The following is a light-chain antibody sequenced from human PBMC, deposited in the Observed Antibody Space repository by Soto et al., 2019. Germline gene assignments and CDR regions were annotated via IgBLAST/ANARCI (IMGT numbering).Light chain of an antibody. Sequence: QSVLTQPPSVSGAPGQRVTISCTGSSSNIGAGYDVHWYQQLPGTAPKLLIYGNSNRPSGVPERFSGSKSGTSASLAITGLQAEDEADYYCQSYDNNLSAHVVFGGGTKLTVL. J-gene: IGLJ2*01. CDR2: GNS. CDR1: SSNIGAGYD. V-gene: IGLV1-40*01. CDR3: QSYDNNLSAHVV.